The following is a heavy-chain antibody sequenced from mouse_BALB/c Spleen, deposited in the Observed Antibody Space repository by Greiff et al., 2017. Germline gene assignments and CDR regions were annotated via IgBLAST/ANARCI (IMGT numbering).Heavy chain of an antibody. Sequence: EVNVVESGGGLVKPGGSLKLSCAASGFTFSSYAMSWVRQTPEKRLEWVASISSGGSTYYPDSVKGRFTISRDNARNILYLQMTSLRSEDTAMYYCARDGYYRMDYWGQGTSVTVSS. D-gene: IGHD2-3*01. V-gene: IGHV5-6-5*01. CDR3: ARDGYYRMDY. J-gene: IGHJ4*01. CDR1: GFTFSSYA. CDR2: ISSGGST.